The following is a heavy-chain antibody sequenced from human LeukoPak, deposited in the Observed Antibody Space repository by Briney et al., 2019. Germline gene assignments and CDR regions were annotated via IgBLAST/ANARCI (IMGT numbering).Heavy chain of an antibody. D-gene: IGHD2-2*01. J-gene: IGHJ4*02. V-gene: IGHV1-69*04. CDR2: IIPILGIA. CDR1: GGTFSSYA. Sequence: ASVKVSCKASGGTFSSYAISWVRQAPGQGLEWMGRIIPILGIANYAQKFQGRVTITADKSTSTAYMELSSLRSEDTAVYYCARSAQLGVPFDYWGQGTLVTVSS. CDR3: ARSAQLGVPFDY.